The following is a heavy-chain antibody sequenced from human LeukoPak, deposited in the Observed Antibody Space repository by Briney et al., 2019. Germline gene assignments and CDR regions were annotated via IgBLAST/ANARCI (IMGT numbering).Heavy chain of an antibody. V-gene: IGHV3-7*05. CDR1: GFTFSNYW. D-gene: IGHD6-13*01. CDR3: VRWSGSWYY. CDR2: RRQDGSEQ. J-gene: IGHJ4*02. Sequence: GGSLRLSCAASGFTFSNYWMSWVRPPPGKGLEWVSNRRQDGSEQYYVDSAKGRFTISRDNSKNSLYLQMNSLRAEDTAGYYCVRWSGSWYYWGQGTLVTVSS.